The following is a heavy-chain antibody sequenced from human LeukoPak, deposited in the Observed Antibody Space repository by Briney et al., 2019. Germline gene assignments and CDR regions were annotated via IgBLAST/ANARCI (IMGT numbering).Heavy chain of an antibody. V-gene: IGHV4-4*07. Sequence: SETLSLTCTVSGGXISSYYWSWIRQPAGKGLEWIGRIYTSGSTNYNPSLKSRVTMSVDTSKNQFSLKLSSVTAADTAVYYCARDLYYYDSSGSQGAFDIWGQGTMVTVTS. CDR3: ARDLYYYDSSGSQGAFDI. D-gene: IGHD3-22*01. CDR2: IYTSGST. J-gene: IGHJ3*02. CDR1: GGXISSYY.